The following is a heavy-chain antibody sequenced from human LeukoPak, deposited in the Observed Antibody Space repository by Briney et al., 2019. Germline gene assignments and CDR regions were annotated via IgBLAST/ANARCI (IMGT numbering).Heavy chain of an antibody. CDR1: RFTFTSSW. V-gene: IGHV3-7*01. CDR2: IKEDGSEM. CDR3: AIGNYFDY. Sequence: PGGSLRLSCVASRFTFTSSWMSWVRQAPGKGLEWVANIKEDGSEMLYMDTVKGRFTISRDNAKNSLYLQMNSLRAEDTALYYCAIGNYFDYWGQGTLVTVSS. D-gene: IGHD1-14*01. J-gene: IGHJ4*02.